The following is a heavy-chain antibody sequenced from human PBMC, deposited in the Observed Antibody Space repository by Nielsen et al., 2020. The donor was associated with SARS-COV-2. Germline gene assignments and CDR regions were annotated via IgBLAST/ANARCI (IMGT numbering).Heavy chain of an antibody. Sequence: SVKVSCKASGYTFTSYAMHWVRQAPGQRLEWMGWINAGNGNTKYSQKFQGRVTITRDTSASTAYMELSSLRSEDTAVYYCAREGYDSSGYYTVYYYYYGMDVWGQGTTVTVSS. CDR2: INAGNGNT. D-gene: IGHD3-22*01. V-gene: IGHV1-3*01. J-gene: IGHJ6*02. CDR3: AREGYDSSGYYTVYYYYYGMDV. CDR1: GYTFTSYA.